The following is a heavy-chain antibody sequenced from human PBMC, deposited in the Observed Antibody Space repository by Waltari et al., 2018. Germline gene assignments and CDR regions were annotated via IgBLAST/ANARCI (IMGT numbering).Heavy chain of an antibody. D-gene: IGHD5-18*01. V-gene: IGHV3-21*01. CDR1: GFTFSSYS. CDR3: AREGSYGYRFGFDY. Sequence: EVQLVESGGGLVKPGGSLRLSCAASGFTFSSYSMNWVRQAPGKGLEWVSSISSSSSYIYYADSVKGRFTISRDNAKNSLYLQMNSLRAEDTAVYYCAREGSYGYRFGFDYWGQGTLVTVSS. CDR2: ISSSSSYI. J-gene: IGHJ4*02.